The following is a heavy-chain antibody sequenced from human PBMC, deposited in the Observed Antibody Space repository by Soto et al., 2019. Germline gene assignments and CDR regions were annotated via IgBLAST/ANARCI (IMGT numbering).Heavy chain of an antibody. D-gene: IGHD6-13*01. CDR2: IVGTGSTT. CDR1: GFAFSGYA. V-gene: IGHV3-23*01. Sequence: GSLRLSCAASGFAFSGYALSWVRQAPGRGLEWVSAIVGTGSTTYYANSVKGRFTISRDNSKNTLFLQMNSLRAEDTAVYYRAKHFGYTTSRYFDLWGRGTLVTVSS. CDR3: AKHFGYTTSRYFDL. J-gene: IGHJ2*01.